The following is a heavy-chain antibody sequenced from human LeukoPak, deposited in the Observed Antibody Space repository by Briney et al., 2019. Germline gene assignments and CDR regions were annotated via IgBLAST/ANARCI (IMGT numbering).Heavy chain of an antibody. Sequence: PPQTLSLTCTVSGASISSGNYYWSWIRQPAGKGLEWIGRVHTSVGTNYNPSFKSRVTISLDTSKNQFSLRLTSVTAADTAMYYCARGVSLVRGMWFDPWGQGTLVTVSS. CDR2: VHTSVGT. J-gene: IGHJ5*02. D-gene: IGHD3-10*01. CDR3: ARGVSLVRGMWFDP. CDR1: GASISSGNYY. V-gene: IGHV4-61*02.